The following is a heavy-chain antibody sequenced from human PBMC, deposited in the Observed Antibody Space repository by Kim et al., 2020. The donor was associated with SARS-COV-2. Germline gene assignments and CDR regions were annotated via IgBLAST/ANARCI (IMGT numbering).Heavy chain of an antibody. CDR3: ATDVEHCVYRRYFYMVV. CDR1: GFTFSNYA. Sequence: GGSLRLSCEASGFTFSNYALHWVRQAPGKGLEWVAVIWYDGSNKYYADSVKGRFTISRDNSKDTLYVQMNSLRTDDTALYYCATDVEHCVYRRYFYMVV. V-gene: IGHV3-33*03. D-gene: IGHD2-8*01. J-gene: IGHJ6*03. CDR2: IWYDGSNK.